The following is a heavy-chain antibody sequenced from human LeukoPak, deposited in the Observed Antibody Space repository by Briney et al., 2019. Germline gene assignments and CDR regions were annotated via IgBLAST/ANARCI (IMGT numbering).Heavy chain of an antibody. V-gene: IGHV4-59*01. J-gene: IGHJ4*02. CDR1: GGSISSYY. CDR3: ARGTMTTVTYYFDY. D-gene: IGHD4-17*01. Sequence: PSETLSLTCTVSGGSISSYYWSWIRQPPGKGLELIGYMYDSGSTNYNPSLKSRVTISVDTSKNQLSLRLSSVTAADTAVYYCARGTMTTVTYYFDYWGQGTLVTVSS. CDR2: MYDSGST.